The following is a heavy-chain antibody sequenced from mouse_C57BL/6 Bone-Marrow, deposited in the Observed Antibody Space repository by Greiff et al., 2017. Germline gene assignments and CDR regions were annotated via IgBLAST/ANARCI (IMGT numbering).Heavy chain of an antibody. Sequence: QVTLKVSGPGILQPSQTLSLTCSFSGFSLSTFGMGVGWIRQPSGKGLEWLAHIWWDDDKYYNPALKSRRTSSKDTSNNQVFLKIANVDTTNTATYYCARRGKMEIHLSTTVVADYAMDYWGQGTSVTVAS. CDR1: GFSLSTFGMG. V-gene: IGHV8-8*01. J-gene: IGHJ4*01. CDR2: IWWDDDK. D-gene: IGHD1-1*01. CDR3: ARRGKMEIHLSTTVVADYAMDY.